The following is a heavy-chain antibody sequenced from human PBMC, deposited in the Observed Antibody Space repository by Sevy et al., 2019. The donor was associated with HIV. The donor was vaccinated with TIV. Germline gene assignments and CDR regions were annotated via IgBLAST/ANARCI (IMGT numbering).Heavy chain of an antibody. V-gene: IGHV3-23*01. Sequence: GGSLRLSCAASGFTFSKYSMSWIRQTPGKGLGWVSTFSFGCGKINYGGPVKGRFTISSDDSRTTFYLQMNSLRAEDTAIYYCAREGCTKPHDYWGQGTVVTVSS. CDR1: GFTFSKYS. J-gene: IGHJ4*02. CDR2: FSFGCGKI. D-gene: IGHD2-8*01. CDR3: AREGCTKPHDY.